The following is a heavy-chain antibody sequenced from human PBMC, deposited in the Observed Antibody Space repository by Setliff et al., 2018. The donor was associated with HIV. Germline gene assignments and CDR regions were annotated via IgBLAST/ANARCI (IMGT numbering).Heavy chain of an antibody. V-gene: IGHV2-5*02. Sequence: SGPTLVNPTQTLTLTCTFSGFSLSTSGVGVGWIRQPPGKALEWLTLIYWDDDKRYSPSLKSRLTITKDTSKNQVVLTMTNMDPVDTATYYCAHAHPYGSSWYWGFFFDYWGQGTLVTVSS. D-gene: IGHD6-13*01. CDR1: GFSLSTSGVG. CDR3: AHAHPYGSSWYWGFFFDY. J-gene: IGHJ4*02. CDR2: IYWDDDK.